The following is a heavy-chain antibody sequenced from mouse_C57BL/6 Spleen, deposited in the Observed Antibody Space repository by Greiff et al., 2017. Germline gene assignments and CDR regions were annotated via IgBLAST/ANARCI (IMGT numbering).Heavy chain of an antibody. J-gene: IGHJ2*01. CDR3: ASFDY. V-gene: IGHV1-42*01. Sequence: VQLKESGPELVKPGASVKISCKASGYSFTGYYMNWVKQSPEKSLEWIGEINPSTGGTTYNQKFKAKATLTVDKSSSTAYMQLKSLTSEDSAVYYCASFDYWGQGTTLTVSS. CDR2: INPSTGGT. CDR1: GYSFTGYY.